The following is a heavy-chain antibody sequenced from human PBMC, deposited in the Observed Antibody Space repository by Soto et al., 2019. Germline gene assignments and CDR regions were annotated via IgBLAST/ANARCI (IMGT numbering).Heavy chain of an antibody. CDR1: GFTFSSYA. CDR3: AKSITPYRSSWYGIDI. CDR2: ISGSGGST. D-gene: IGHD6-13*01. J-gene: IGHJ3*02. Sequence: GGSLRLSCAASGFTFSSYALSWVRQAPGTGQEWVSAISGSGGSTYYADSVKGRFTISRDNSKNTLYLQMNSLRAEDTAVYYCAKSITPYRSSWYGIDIWGQGTMVT. V-gene: IGHV3-23*01.